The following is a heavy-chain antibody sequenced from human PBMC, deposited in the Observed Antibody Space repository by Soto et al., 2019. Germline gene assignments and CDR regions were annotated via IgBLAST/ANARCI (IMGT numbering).Heavy chain of an antibody. V-gene: IGHV4-59*01. CDR3: ARGYWLDP. Sequence: SETLSLTCTVSGGSIFSDDWTWIRQPPGKGLEWIGYISRSGSSSFAPSLKGRVTFSTDTSKNQVSLKMTYETVADTAVYYCARGYWLDPWGPGTLVTVSS. CDR2: ISRSGSS. CDR1: GGSIFSDD. J-gene: IGHJ5*02.